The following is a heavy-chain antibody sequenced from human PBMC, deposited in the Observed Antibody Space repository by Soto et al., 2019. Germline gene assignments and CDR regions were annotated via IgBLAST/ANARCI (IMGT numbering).Heavy chain of an antibody. CDR2: ISAHNGNT. D-gene: IGHD1-26*01. Sequence: QVHLVQSGAEVKKPGASVKGSCKASGYTFTSYGITWVRQAPGQGLEWMGWISAHNGNTDYAQKLQGIIIVTRDTSTSTAYMELRCLRSDDTAVYYCAGGRCGDYGGQGALVTVSS. J-gene: IGHJ4*02. CDR3: AGGRCGDY. V-gene: IGHV1-18*01. CDR1: GYTFTSYG.